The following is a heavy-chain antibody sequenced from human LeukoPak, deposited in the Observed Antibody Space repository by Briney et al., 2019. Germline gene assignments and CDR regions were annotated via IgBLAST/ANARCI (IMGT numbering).Heavy chain of an antibody. CDR2: IYSSGST. CDR1: GDSISSATHY. V-gene: IGHV4-61*02. Sequence: PSQTLSLTFAVSGDSISSATHYWSWIRQPAGKGLEWIGRIYSSGSTNYNPSLKSRVSISVDTSKNQFSLKLSSVTAADTAVYYCARFLNWVFDNWGQGTPVTVSS. D-gene: IGHD7-27*01. CDR3: ARFLNWVFDN. J-gene: IGHJ4*02.